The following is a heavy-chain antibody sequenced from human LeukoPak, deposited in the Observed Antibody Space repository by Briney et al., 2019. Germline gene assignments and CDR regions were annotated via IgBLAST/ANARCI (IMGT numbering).Heavy chain of an antibody. Sequence: SETLSLTCTVSGGSISSYYWSWIRQPAGTGLEWIGRIYISGSTKYNPSPKSRVTVSVETSMNQFSLKLSSVTAADTAVYYCARDLGGHCSGGSCYQNWFDPWGQGTLVTVSS. D-gene: IGHD2-15*01. CDR1: GGSISSYY. CDR2: IYISGST. CDR3: ARDLGGHCSGGSCYQNWFDP. J-gene: IGHJ5*02. V-gene: IGHV4-4*07.